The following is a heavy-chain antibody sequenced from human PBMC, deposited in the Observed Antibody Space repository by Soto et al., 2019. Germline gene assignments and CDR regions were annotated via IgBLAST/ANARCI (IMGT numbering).Heavy chain of an antibody. Sequence: SETLSLTCAVYGGSFSGYYWSWIRQPPGKGLEWIGEINHSGSTNYNPSLKSRVTISVDTSKNQFSLKLSSVTAADTAVYYCARGGHYDFWSGYYILHNWFDPWGQGTLVTV. CDR2: INHSGST. D-gene: IGHD3-3*01. CDR1: GGSFSGYY. CDR3: ARGGHYDFWSGYYILHNWFDP. V-gene: IGHV4-34*01. J-gene: IGHJ5*02.